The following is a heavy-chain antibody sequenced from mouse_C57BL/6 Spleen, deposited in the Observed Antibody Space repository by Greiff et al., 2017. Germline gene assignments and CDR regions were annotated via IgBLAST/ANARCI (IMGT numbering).Heavy chain of an antibody. CDR2: IYPGSGST. J-gene: IGHJ3*01. Sequence: QVQLQQPGAELVKPGASVKMSCKASGYTFTSYWITWVKQRPGQGLEWIGDIYPGSGSTNYNEKFKSKATLTVDTSSSTAYMQLSSLTSEDAAVYYCARGGGSTTVGEFAYWGQGTLVTVSA. V-gene: IGHV1-55*01. CDR1: GYTFTSYW. CDR3: ARGGGSTTVGEFAY. D-gene: IGHD1-1*01.